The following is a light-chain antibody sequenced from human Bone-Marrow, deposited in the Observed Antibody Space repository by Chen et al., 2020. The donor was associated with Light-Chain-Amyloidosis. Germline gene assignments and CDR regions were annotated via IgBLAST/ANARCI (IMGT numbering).Light chain of an antibody. Sequence: QSVLTQPPSVSAAPGQKVTISCSGSGSNIGNNYVSWYQQLPGTAPKLLIYDNNNRPSGLPARSAGSKAGTAATLRITGLQPGDEAAYYCETWESSLSAWVFGGGTKLTVL. CDR3: ETWESSLSAWV. CDR2: DNN. CDR1: GSNIGNNY. V-gene: IGLV1-51*01. J-gene: IGLJ3*02.